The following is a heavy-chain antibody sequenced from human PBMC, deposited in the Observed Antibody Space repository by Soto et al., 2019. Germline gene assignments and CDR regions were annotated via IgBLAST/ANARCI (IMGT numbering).Heavy chain of an antibody. V-gene: IGHV3-30*18. CDR2: IVYDGSNK. J-gene: IGHJ6*02. D-gene: IGHD3-16*01. Sequence: QVLLVESGGGVVQPGRSLRLSCAASGFTFSSYGVHWVRQAPGKGLEWVAFIVYDGSNKNYADSVKGRFTISRDNSKNTLYLQMNSLRAEDTAIYYCAKHGVPTGGGFLDHGMDVWGQGTTVTVSS. CDR1: GFTFSSYG. CDR3: AKHGVPTGGGFLDHGMDV.